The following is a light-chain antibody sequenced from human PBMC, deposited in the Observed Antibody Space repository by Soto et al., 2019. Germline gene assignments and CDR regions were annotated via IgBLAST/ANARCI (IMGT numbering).Light chain of an antibody. Sequence: EIVLTQPPATQSLSPGERVTLSCRASQSIKYLAWYQHRPGQPPRLLIDDVSSRATGIPARFSGSGSGTDFTLTISSLEPEDFAVYYCQYRTTFGQGTRLELK. CDR1: QSIKY. J-gene: IGKJ5*01. CDR3: QYRTT. V-gene: IGKV3-11*01. CDR2: DVS.